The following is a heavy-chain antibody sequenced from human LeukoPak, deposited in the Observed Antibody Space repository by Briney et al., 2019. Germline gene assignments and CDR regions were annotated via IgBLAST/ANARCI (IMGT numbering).Heavy chain of an antibody. Sequence: SETLSLTCTVSGGSISSSNYYWGWIRQPPGRGLEWIGSIYYSGRTYYNPSLKSRVTISVDTSKNQFSLKLSSVTAADTAVYYCASWGATHHSFDYWGQGTLVTVSS. V-gene: IGHV4-39*01. J-gene: IGHJ4*02. CDR1: GGSISSSNYY. CDR3: ASWGATHHSFDY. CDR2: IYYSGRT. D-gene: IGHD1-26*01.